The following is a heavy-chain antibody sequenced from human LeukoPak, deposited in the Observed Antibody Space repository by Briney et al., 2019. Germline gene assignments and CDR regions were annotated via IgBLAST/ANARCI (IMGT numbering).Heavy chain of an antibody. CDR2: IYYSGST. CDR1: GGSISSYY. D-gene: IGHD2-15*01. V-gene: IGHV4-59*01. CDR3: AREVVHAFDI. J-gene: IGHJ3*02. Sequence: PSETLSLTCTASGGSISSYYWSWIRQPPGKGLEWIGYIYYSGSTNYNPSLKSRVTISVDTSKNQFSLKLSSVTAADTAVYYCAREVVHAFDIWGQGTMVTVSS.